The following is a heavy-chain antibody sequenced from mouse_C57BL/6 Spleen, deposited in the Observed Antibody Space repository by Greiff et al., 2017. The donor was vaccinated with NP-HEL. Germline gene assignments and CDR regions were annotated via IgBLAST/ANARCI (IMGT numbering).Heavy chain of an antibody. CDR3: TRKSNYWFAY. CDR2: IDPETGGT. CDR1: GYTFTDYE. Sequence: QVQLQQSGAELVRPGASVTLSCKASGYTFTDYEMHWVKQTPVHGLEWIGAIDPETGGTAYNQKFKGKAILTADKSSSTAYMELRSLTSEDSAVYYSTRKSNYWFAYWGQGTLLTVSA. D-gene: IGHD2-5*01. V-gene: IGHV1-15*01. J-gene: IGHJ3*01.